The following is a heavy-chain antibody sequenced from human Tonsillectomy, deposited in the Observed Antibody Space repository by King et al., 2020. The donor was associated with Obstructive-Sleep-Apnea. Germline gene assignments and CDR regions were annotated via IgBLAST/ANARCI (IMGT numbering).Heavy chain of an antibody. CDR1: GYSFTSYW. CDR2: IEPSDSYT. CDR3: ARHYYGSGSYYGDAFDI. Sequence: VQLVESGAEVKKPGESLRISCKGSGYSFTSYWISWVRQMPGKGLEWMGRIEPSDSYTNYSPSFQGLVTISAGKSISTAYLQWSSLKASDTAMYYCARHYYGSGSYYGDAFDIWGQGTMVTVSS. D-gene: IGHD3-10*01. J-gene: IGHJ3*02. V-gene: IGHV5-10-1*03.